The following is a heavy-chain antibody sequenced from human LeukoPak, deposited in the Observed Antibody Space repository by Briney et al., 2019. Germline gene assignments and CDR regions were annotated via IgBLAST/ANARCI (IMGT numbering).Heavy chain of an antibody. CDR1: GDSISSGGYY. CDR2: IYYRGNT. CDR3: ARSHSSGWNLFDY. V-gene: IGHV4-31*03. D-gene: IGHD6-19*01. Sequence: PSETLSLTCNVSGDSISSGGYYWNWVRQHPGKGLEWIGYIYYRGNTYYNPSLKSRVTISIDTSKKQFSLKLSSVTAADTAVYYCARSHSSGWNLFDYWGQGTLVTVSS. J-gene: IGHJ4*02.